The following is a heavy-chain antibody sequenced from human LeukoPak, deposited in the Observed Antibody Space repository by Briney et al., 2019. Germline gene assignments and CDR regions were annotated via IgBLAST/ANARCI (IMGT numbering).Heavy chain of an antibody. CDR3: AREELLWFGELLGRGAFDY. J-gene: IGHJ4*02. CDR2: IYYSGST. D-gene: IGHD3-10*01. Sequence: SETLSLTCTVSDDSFSSYYWTWIRQPPGKGLEWIGYIYYSGSTNYNPSLKSRVTISVDTSKNQFSLKLSSVTAADTAVYYCAREELLWFGELLGRGAFDYWGQGTLVTVSS. V-gene: IGHV4-59*12. CDR1: DDSFSSYY.